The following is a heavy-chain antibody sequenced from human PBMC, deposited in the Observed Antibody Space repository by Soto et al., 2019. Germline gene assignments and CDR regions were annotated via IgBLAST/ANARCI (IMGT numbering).Heavy chain of an antibody. J-gene: IGHJ4*02. D-gene: IGHD1-1*01. CDR2: ISGNKMTT. Sequence: EIQLLESGGGLARPGGSLRLSCVASGFSFSDYGMSWVRQSPQKTLEWVASISGNKMTTFYPDSVKGRFFITRDNSDNALHAQMHRLRDDDTATYYFAQRRLNTVPSLSAYWGQGVQVTVSS. CDR3: AQRRLNTVPSLSAY. CDR1: GFSFSDYG. V-gene: IGHV3-23*01.